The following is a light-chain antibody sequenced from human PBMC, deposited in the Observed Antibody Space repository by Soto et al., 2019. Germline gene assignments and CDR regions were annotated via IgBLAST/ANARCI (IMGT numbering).Light chain of an antibody. CDR3: MQGLQIPRT. CDR2: LGS. J-gene: IGKJ1*01. V-gene: IGKV2-28*01. Sequence: DMVRTQSRLSLPVTPGEPASISCRSSQSLLLGNVNNYLDWYLQRPGQSPQLLIYLGSSRASGVPDRFSGSGSGTDFTLKISRVEAEDVGVYYCMQGLQIPRTFGQGTKVDIK. CDR1: QSLLLGNVNNY.